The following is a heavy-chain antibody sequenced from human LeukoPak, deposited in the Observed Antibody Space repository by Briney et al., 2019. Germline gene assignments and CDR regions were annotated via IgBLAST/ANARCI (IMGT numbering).Heavy chain of an antibody. V-gene: IGHV4-59*01. CDR2: THYSGSN. CDR3: ARVLNSGYSDY. Sequence: SETLSLTCTVSGDSISSYYWSWIRQPPGEGLQWIGYTHYSGSNKYNPSLKSRVTISIDTSKNQFPLKLSSVTAADTAVYYCARVLNSGYSDYWGQGTLVTVSS. CDR1: GDSISSYY. J-gene: IGHJ4*02. D-gene: IGHD1-26*01.